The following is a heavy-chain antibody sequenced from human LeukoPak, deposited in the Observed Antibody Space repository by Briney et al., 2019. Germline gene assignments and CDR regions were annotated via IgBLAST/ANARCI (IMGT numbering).Heavy chain of an antibody. CDR2: TNPKSGNT. D-gene: IGHD5-24*01. CDR1: GNTFTSYD. J-gene: IGHJ6*02. CDR3: AKMARTGNYYYGMDV. Sequence: ASVKVSCKASGNTFTSYDINWVRQATGQGLEWMGWTNPKSGNTGYAQRFQGRVSTTSNTSISTAYMELSSLSSDDTAVYYCAKMARTGNYYYGMDVWGQGTTVTVSS. V-gene: IGHV1-8*01.